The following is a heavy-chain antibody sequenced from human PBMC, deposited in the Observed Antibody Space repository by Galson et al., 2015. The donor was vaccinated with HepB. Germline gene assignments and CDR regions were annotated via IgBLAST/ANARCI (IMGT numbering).Heavy chain of an antibody. CDR3: ARDLETEQLVRAPGFF. V-gene: IGHV3-7*03. D-gene: IGHD6-6*01. Sequence: SLRLSCAASGFTFSSYWMSWVRQAPGKGLEWVANIKQDGSEKYYVDSVKGRFTISRDNAKNSLYLQMNSLRAEDTAVYYCARDLETEQLVRAPGFFWGQGTLVTVSS. J-gene: IGHJ4*02. CDR1: GFTFSSYW. CDR2: IKQDGSEK.